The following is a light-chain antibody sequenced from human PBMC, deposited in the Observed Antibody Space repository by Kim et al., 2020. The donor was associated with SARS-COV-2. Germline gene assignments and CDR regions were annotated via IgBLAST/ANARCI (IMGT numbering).Light chain of an antibody. CDR1: QSVSSSY. CDR3: QQYGSSPLYS. V-gene: IGKV3-20*01. Sequence: SPGEGAAPSCRASQSVSSSYLAWYQQKPGQAPRLLIYGASSRATGSPDRFSGSGSGTDFTLTISRLEPEDFAVYYCQQYGSSPLYSFGQGTKLEI. CDR2: GAS. J-gene: IGKJ2*03.